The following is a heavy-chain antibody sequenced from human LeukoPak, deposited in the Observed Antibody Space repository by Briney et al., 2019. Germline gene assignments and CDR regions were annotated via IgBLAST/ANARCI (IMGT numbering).Heavy chain of an antibody. D-gene: IGHD4-23*01. CDR1: GFTFSSYA. V-gene: IGHV3-30*04. Sequence: GGSLRLSCAASGFTFSSYAMHWVRQAPGKGLEWVAVISYDGSNKYYADSVKGRFTISRDNSKNTLYLQMNSLRAEDTAVYYCARDDYGGNSGGSDYWGQGTVVSVSS. CDR2: ISYDGSNK. CDR3: ARDDYGGNSGGSDY. J-gene: IGHJ4*02.